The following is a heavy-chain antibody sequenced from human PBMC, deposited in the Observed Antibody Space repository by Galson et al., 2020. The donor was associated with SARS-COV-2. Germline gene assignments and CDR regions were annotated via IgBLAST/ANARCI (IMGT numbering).Heavy chain of an antibody. CDR2: IYSGGST. CDR3: ARDPEPHYYGSGSYSYSDY. Sequence: GGSLRLSCAASGFTVSSNYMSWVRQAPGKGLEWVSVIYSGGSTYYAASVKGRFTTSRDNSKNTLYLQMNSLRAEDTAVYYCARDPEPHYYGSGSYSYSDYWGQGTLVTVSS. V-gene: IGHV3-66*02. D-gene: IGHD3-10*01. J-gene: IGHJ4*02. CDR1: GFTVSSNY.